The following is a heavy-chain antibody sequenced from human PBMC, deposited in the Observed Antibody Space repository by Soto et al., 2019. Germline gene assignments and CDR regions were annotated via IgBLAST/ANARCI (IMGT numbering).Heavy chain of an antibody. CDR3: ARRLYGDYDY. CDR1: CYSFTTSG. CDR2: ISTYNGNT. D-gene: IGHD4-17*01. J-gene: IGHJ4*02. V-gene: IGHV1-18*01. Sequence: ASVKVSCKASCYSFTTSGITWVRQAPGQGLEWMGWISTYNGNTNYAQNLQDRVTLTTDTSTSTAYMELRSLRSDDTAVYYCARRLYGDYDYWGQGTLVTVSS.